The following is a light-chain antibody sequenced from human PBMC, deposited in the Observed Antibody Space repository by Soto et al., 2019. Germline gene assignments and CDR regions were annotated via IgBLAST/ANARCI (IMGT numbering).Light chain of an antibody. CDR2: DAS. V-gene: IGKV3-20*01. Sequence: EIVLTQSPGSLSLSPGERATLSCRASQPLNLNYLAWYQQKPGQAPRLLIYDASSRATGTPDRFSGTGSATDFTLTISRLEPEDFEVYYCHQYYRTPRTVGQGTKVDIK. J-gene: IGKJ1*01. CDR1: QPLNLNY. CDR3: HQYYRTPRT.